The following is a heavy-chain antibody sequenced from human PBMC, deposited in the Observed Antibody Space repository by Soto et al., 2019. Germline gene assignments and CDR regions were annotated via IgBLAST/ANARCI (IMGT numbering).Heavy chain of an antibody. CDR1: GFTFSSYG. CDR2: IWYDGSNK. CDR3: ARGWADGDYAGYYGMDV. V-gene: IGHV3-33*01. Sequence: QVQLVESGGGVVQPGRSLRLSCAASGFTFSSYGMHWVRQAPGKGLEWVAVIWYDGSNKYYADSVKGRFTISRDNSKNTLYLQMNSLRAEDTAVYYCARGWADGDYAGYYGMDVWGQGTTVTVSS. J-gene: IGHJ6*02. D-gene: IGHD4-17*01.